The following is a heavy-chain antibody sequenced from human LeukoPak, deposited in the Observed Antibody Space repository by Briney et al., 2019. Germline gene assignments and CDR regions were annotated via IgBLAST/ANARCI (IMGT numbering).Heavy chain of an antibody. CDR2: ISAYNGNT. CDR3: ARSDSSGRYGGYYYYYMDV. Sequence: AASVKVSCNASAYTFTSYGFTWVRQAPGHGLEWMGWISAYNGNTNYAQKLQGRVTMTTDTSTSTAYMELRSLRSDDTAVYYCARSDSSGRYGGYYYYYMDVWGKGTTVTVSS. CDR1: AYTFTSYG. J-gene: IGHJ6*03. D-gene: IGHD6-19*01. V-gene: IGHV1-18*01.